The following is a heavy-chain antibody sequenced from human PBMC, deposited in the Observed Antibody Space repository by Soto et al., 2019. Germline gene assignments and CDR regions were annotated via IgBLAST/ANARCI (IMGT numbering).Heavy chain of an antibody. V-gene: IGHV4-34*01. J-gene: IGHJ4*02. CDR2: INHSGST. CDR1: GGSFSGYY. Sequence: PSETLSLTCAVYGGSFSGYYWSWIRQPPGKGLEWIGEINHSGSTNYNPSLKSRVTISVDTSKNQFSLKLSSVTAADTAVYYCARGGQYCSSTSCYFPLPQTNDYWGQGTLVTVSS. D-gene: IGHD2-2*01. CDR3: ARGGQYCSSTSCYFPLPQTNDY.